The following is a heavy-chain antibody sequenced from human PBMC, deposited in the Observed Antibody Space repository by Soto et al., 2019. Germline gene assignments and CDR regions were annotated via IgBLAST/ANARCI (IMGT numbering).Heavy chain of an antibody. CDR3: ARDLTIVPATHPRLENYGMDV. CDR2: ISPYNGHT. V-gene: IGHV1-18*01. D-gene: IGHD2-2*01. Sequence: QVQLVQSAGEVKKPGASVKVSCKASGYSFTSYGITWLRRAPGQGLEWMGWISPYNGHTQFVQRFQGRLTMTTDTSTKTAYMELRNLRSDDTAHYYCARDLTIVPATHPRLENYGMDVWGQGTTVIVSS. CDR1: GYSFTSYG. J-gene: IGHJ6*02.